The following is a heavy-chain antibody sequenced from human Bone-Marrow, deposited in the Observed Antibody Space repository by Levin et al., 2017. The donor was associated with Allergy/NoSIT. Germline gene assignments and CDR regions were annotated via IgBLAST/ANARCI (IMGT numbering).Heavy chain of an antibody. CDR1: GGSISGSNYY. J-gene: IGHJ4*02. CDR3: GRSYGFFSSGSYVDS. D-gene: IGHD3-10*01. CDR2: IHYSGTT. Sequence: SQTLSLTCNVPGGSISGSNYYWGWLRQPPGKGLEWIGSIHYSGTTYYNPPLESRLTISADTSKKQFSLKLNSVTAADTAVFYCGRSYGFFSSGSYVDSWGQGALITVSS. V-gene: IGHV4-39*07.